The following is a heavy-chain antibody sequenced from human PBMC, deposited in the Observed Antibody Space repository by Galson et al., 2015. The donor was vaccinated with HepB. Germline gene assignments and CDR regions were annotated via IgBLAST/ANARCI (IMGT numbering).Heavy chain of an antibody. D-gene: IGHD2-21*01. CDR3: ARHANIVVVAINWFDP. CDR1: GYSFTSYW. J-gene: IGHJ5*02. Sequence: QSGAEVKKPGESLRISCKGSGYSFTSYWISWARQMPGKGLEWMGRINPSDSYTNYSPSFQGHVTISADKSISTAYLQWSSLKASDTAMYYCARHANIVVVAINWFDPWGQGTLVTVSS. V-gene: IGHV5-10-1*01. CDR2: INPSDSYT.